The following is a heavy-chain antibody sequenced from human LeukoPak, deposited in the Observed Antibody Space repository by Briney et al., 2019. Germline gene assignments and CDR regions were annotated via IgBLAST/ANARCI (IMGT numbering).Heavy chain of an antibody. Sequence: SETLSLTCTVSGGSISSYYWSWIRQPPGKGLEGSGYIYYCGPTSSPPSLKSRVPISVDASKHQFSMTLSSVTPAATAVYYCARSLGIPAAPNSFDPWGQGTPVTVSS. D-gene: IGHD6-13*01. J-gene: IGHJ5*02. V-gene: IGHV4-59*01. CDR1: GGSISSYY. CDR3: ARSLGIPAAPNSFDP. CDR2: IYYCGPT.